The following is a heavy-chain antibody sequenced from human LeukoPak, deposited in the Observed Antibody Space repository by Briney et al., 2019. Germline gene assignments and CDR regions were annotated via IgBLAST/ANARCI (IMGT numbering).Heavy chain of an antibody. CDR1: GFTFSSYE. CDR3: VVGDYYDSSGYYRAFQH. CDR2: ISSSGSTI. D-gene: IGHD3-22*01. J-gene: IGHJ1*01. Sequence: GGSLRLSCATSGFTFSSYEMNWVRQAPGKGLEWVSYISSSGSTIYYADSVKGRFTISRDNAKNSLYLQMNSLRAEDTAVYYCVVGDYYDSSGYYRAFQHWGQGTLVTVSS. V-gene: IGHV3-48*03.